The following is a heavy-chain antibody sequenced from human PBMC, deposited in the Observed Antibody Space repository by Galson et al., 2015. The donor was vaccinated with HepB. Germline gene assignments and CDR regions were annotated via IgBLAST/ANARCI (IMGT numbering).Heavy chain of an antibody. CDR2: ISSSSSYI. CDR3: ARDWSYYDSSGYYYGPSFDY. CDR1: GFTFSSYS. Sequence: SLRLSCAASGFTFSSYSMNWVRQAPGKGLEWVSSISSSSSYIYYADSVKGRFTISRDNAKNSLYLQMNSLRAEDTAVYYCARDWSYYDSSGYYYGPSFDYWGQGTLVTVSS. J-gene: IGHJ4*02. D-gene: IGHD3-22*01. V-gene: IGHV3-21*01.